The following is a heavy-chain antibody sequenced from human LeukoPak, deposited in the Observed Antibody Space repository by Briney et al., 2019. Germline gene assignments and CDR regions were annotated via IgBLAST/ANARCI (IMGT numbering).Heavy chain of an antibody. CDR2: ISYDGSNK. J-gene: IGHJ3*02. Sequence: PGGSLRLSCAASGFTFSSYGMHWVRQAPGKGLEWVAVISYDGSNKYYADSVKGRFTISRDNSKNTLYLQMNSLRAEDTAVYYCAKVLSSGWFLVGAFDIWGQGTMVTVSS. CDR3: AKVLSSGWFLVGAFDI. CDR1: GFTFSSYG. V-gene: IGHV3-30*18. D-gene: IGHD6-19*01.